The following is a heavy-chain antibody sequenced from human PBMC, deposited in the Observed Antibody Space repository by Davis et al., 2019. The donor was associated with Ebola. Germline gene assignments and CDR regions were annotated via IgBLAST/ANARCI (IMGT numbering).Heavy chain of an antibody. Sequence: GESLKISCAASGFTFSSYAMTWVRQAPGKGLEWVSTVSGSGTSTYYADSVRGRFTISRDNSKNTLSLEMNSLRAEDTAVYYCSGLGASSGWYLPWGQGTLVTVSS. CDR1: GFTFSSYA. CDR3: SGLGASSGWYLP. J-gene: IGHJ5*02. D-gene: IGHD6-19*01. V-gene: IGHV3-23*01. CDR2: VSGSGTST.